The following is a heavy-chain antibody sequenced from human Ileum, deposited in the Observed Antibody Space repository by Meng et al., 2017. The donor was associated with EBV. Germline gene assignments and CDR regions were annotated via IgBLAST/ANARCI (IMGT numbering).Heavy chain of an antibody. CDR1: GDPFIGVIW. CDR2: VYHRGDT. Sequence: LQGAGPELVKPSGALSRTSSVAGDPFIGVIWWSWVRQPPGKGLEWIGEVYHRGDTNYNPSLKSRVDISVDKSKNQFYLSLFSVTAADTAVYYCGRDQGRELINHWGQGTLVTVSS. D-gene: IGHD1-7*01. CDR3: GRDQGRELINH. V-gene: IGHV4-4*02. J-gene: IGHJ4*02.